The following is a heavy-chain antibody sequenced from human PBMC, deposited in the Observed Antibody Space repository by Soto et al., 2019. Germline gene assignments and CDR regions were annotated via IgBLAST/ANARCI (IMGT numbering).Heavy chain of an antibody. CDR1: GFTFSSYW. CDR3: AKDGGYSGYYLNDN. Sequence: GGSLRLSCAASGFTFSSYWMSWVRQAPGKGLEWVANIKQDESEKYYVDSVKGRFTISRDNAKNSLYLQMNSLRAEDTAVYYCAKDGGYSGYYLNDNWGQGTLVTVSS. J-gene: IGHJ4*02. CDR2: IKQDESEK. D-gene: IGHD3-22*01. V-gene: IGHV3-7*05.